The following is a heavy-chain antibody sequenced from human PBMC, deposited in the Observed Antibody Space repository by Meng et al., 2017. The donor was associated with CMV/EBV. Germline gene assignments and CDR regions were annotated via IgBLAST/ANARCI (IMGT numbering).Heavy chain of an antibody. Sequence: EVQLVEAGGGLVPPGGSLRLSCAASGFTVRSNYMSWVRQAPGKGLEWVSVIYSGGSTYYADSVKGRFTISRDNSKNTLYLQMNSLRAEDTAVYYCARIGSGSYSWDYWGQGTLVTVSS. CDR3: ARIGSGSYSWDY. CDR2: IYSGGST. CDR1: GFTVRSNY. D-gene: IGHD1-26*01. V-gene: IGHV3-66*01. J-gene: IGHJ4*02.